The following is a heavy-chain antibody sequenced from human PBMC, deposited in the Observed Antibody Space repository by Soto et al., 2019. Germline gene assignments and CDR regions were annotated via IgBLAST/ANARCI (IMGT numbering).Heavy chain of an antibody. J-gene: IGHJ6*02. CDR3: GREGQQLLQEKFYQFNGMDV. CDR2: ISGDNVNT. CDR1: GYTLSDYG. D-gene: IGHD6-13*01. V-gene: IGHV1-18*01. Sequence: QVQLVQSGVEVKQPGASVKVSCKASGYTLSDYGISWVRQAPGPGLEWMGWISGDNVNTKYSQKFQGRVTLTTDTSTTTASMELRSLTSDDTAVYYCGREGQQLLQEKFYQFNGMDVWGQGTTVTVSS.